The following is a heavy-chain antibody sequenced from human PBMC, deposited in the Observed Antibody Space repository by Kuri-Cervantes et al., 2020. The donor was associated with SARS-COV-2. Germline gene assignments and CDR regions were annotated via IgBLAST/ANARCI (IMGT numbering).Heavy chain of an antibody. D-gene: IGHD3-22*01. Sequence: GESLKISCAASGFTFSSYAMSWVRQAPGKGLEWVSAISGSGGSTYYADSVKGRFTISRDNSKNTLYLQMNSLRAEDTAVYYCAKTWLSYYDSSGYPPYWGQGTLVTGSS. CDR2: ISGSGGST. CDR1: GFTFSSYA. J-gene: IGHJ4*02. V-gene: IGHV3-23*01. CDR3: AKTWLSYYDSSGYPPY.